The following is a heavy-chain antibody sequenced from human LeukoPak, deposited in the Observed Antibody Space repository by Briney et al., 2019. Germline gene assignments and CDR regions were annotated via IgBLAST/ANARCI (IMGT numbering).Heavy chain of an antibody. CDR3: AREFAVAGPNWFDP. CDR1: GFTFSSYW. CDR2: IKQDGSEK. Sequence: PGGSLRLSCAASGFTFSSYWMSWVRQAPGKGLEWVANIKQDGSEKYYVDSVKGRFTISRDNAKNSLYLQMNSLRAEDTAVYYCAREFAVAGPNWFDPWGQGTLGTVSS. J-gene: IGHJ5*02. D-gene: IGHD6-19*01. V-gene: IGHV3-7*04.